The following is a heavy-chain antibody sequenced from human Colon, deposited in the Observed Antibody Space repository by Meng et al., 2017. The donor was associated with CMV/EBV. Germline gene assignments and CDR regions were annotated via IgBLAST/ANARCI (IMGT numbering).Heavy chain of an antibody. Sequence: GGSLRLSCTASGFMFRTSGMHWVRQSPGRGLEWVATIWSDESNGDYGESVKGRFRISRDNSKNTLHLQMDSLRAEDSAVYYCAKDRRSSNSKRPFDYWGQGTLVTVSS. J-gene: IGHJ4*02. V-gene: IGHV3-33*06. CDR1: GFMFRTSG. CDR3: AKDRRSSNSKRPFDY. CDR2: IWSDESNG. D-gene: IGHD2-2*01.